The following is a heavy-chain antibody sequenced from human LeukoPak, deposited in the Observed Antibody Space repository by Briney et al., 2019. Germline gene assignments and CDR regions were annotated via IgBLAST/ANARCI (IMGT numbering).Heavy chain of an antibody. V-gene: IGHV3-7*01. CDR3: ARDPNYFDY. CDR2: IKQDGSEK. CDR1: GFTFSSYG. J-gene: IGHJ4*02. Sequence: PGGSLRLSCAASGFTFSSYGMHWVRQAPGKGLEWVANIKQDGSEKYYVDSGKGRFTISRDNAKNSLYLQMNSLRAEDTAVYYCARDPNYFDYWGQGTLVTVSS.